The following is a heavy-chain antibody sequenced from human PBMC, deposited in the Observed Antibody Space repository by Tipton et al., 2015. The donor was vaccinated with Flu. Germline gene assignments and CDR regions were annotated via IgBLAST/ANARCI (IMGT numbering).Heavy chain of an antibody. CDR3: ARVTVIFGVVTVPYYMDV. Sequence: QSGPEVKKPGASVKVSCKASGYTFTSYGISWVRQAPGQGLEWMRWISAYNGNTNYAQKLQGRVTMTTDTSTSTAYMELRSLRSDDTAVYYCARVTVIFGVVTVPYYMDVWGKGTTVTVSS. CDR2: ISAYNGNT. V-gene: IGHV1-18*04. CDR1: GYTFTSYG. D-gene: IGHD3-3*01. J-gene: IGHJ6*03.